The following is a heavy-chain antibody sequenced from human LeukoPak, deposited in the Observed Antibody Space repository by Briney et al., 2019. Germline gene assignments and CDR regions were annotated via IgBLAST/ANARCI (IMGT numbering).Heavy chain of an antibody. D-gene: IGHD5-12*01. CDR3: ARVRGYDSDAFDI. CDR1: GYTFTGYY. V-gene: IGHV1-2*02. Sequence: ASVKVSCKASGYTFTGYYMHWVRQAPGQGHEWMGWINPNSSGTNYAQKFQGRVTMTRDTSISTAYMELSRLRSDDTAVYYCARVRGYDSDAFDIWGQGTMVTVSS. J-gene: IGHJ3*02. CDR2: INPNSSGT.